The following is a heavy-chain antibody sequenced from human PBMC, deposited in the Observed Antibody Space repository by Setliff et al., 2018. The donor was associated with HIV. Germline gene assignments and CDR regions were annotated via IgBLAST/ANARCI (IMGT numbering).Heavy chain of an antibody. J-gene: IGHJ6*03. Sequence: ASVKVSCKASGYSFSDDYLHWVRQAPGQGLEWMGWINPNSGDTNYAQKFQGRVTMTRDTSISTVYMELSRLISDDTAVYYCVRDRTHQNWGSRGYYYMDVWGKGTTVTVSS. D-gene: IGHD7-27*01. V-gene: IGHV1-2*02. CDR3: VRDRTHQNWGSRGYYYMDV. CDR2: INPNSGDT. CDR1: GYSFSDDY.